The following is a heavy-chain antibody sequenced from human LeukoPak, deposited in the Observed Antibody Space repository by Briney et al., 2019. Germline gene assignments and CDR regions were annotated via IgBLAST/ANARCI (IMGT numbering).Heavy chain of an antibody. CDR3: ARLTGYDPPN. J-gene: IGHJ4*02. CDR1: GGSISSSSYY. V-gene: IGHV4-39*01. CDR2: IYYSGST. Sequence: SETLSLTCTVSGGSISSSSYYWGWIRQPPGKGLEWIGSIYYSGSTYYNPSLKSRVTISVDTSKNQFSLKLSSVTAADTAVYYCARLTGYDPPNWGQGTLVTVSS. D-gene: IGHD2-2*01.